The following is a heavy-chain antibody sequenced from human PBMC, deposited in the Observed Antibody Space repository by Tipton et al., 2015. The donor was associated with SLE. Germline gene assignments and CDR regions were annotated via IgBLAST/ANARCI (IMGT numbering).Heavy chain of an antibody. D-gene: IGHD3-22*01. V-gene: IGHV3-49*04. J-gene: IGHJ4*02. CDR3: TRGGYYYDSSGYLIDY. CDR2: IRSKAYGGTT. CDR1: GFTFGDYA. Sequence: RSLRLSCTASGFTFGDYAMSWVCQAPGKGLEWVGFIRSKAYGGTTEYAASVKGRFTISRDDSKSIAYLQMNSLKTEDTAVYYCTRGGYYYDSSGYLIDYWGQGTLVTVSS.